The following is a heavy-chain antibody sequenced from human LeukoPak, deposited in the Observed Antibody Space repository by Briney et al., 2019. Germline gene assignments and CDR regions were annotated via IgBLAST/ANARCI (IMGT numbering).Heavy chain of an antibody. CDR1: GGSISSDDYF. CDR2: IYHRGST. Sequence: SETLSLTCAASGGSISSDDYFWSWIRQPPGKGLEWIGYIYHRGSTSYNPSLKSRVTISLDKSRNQFSLNLSSVTAADTAVYYCARAPYDILTGYFLFDSWGQGTLVTVSS. D-gene: IGHD3-9*01. J-gene: IGHJ4*02. CDR3: ARAPYDILTGYFLFDS. V-gene: IGHV4-30-2*01.